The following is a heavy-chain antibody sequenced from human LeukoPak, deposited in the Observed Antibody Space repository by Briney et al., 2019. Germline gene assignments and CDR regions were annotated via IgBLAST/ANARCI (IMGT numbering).Heavy chain of an antibody. D-gene: IGHD5-24*01. CDR1: GYIFTSYG. CDR2: ITAYNGNT. Sequence: ASVKVSCKTSGYIFTSYGISWVRQAPGQGLEWMGWITAYNGNTNYEQKLQGRVTMTTDTSTSTAYMELRSLRSDDTAVYYCAREEMATRPWGQGTLVTISS. CDR3: AREEMATRP. J-gene: IGHJ4*02. V-gene: IGHV1-18*01.